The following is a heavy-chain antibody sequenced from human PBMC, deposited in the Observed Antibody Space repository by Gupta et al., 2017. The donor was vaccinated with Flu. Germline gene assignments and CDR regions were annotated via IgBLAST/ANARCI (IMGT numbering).Heavy chain of an antibody. V-gene: IGHV1-2*06. CDR2: IKSNSDAT. J-gene: IGHJ5*02. D-gene: IGHD3-3*02. Sequence: QVQLVQSGAEVKKPGASVRLSCKTSGYTFTGYYMHWVRQAPGQGLEWMGRIKSNSDATNYAEKFRGRVTMSRDPSISVAYMELSRLTSDDTAVYYCARGGSNSIFGGDWFDPWGQGTLVTVSS. CDR3: ARGGSNSIFGGDWFDP. CDR1: GYTFTGYY.